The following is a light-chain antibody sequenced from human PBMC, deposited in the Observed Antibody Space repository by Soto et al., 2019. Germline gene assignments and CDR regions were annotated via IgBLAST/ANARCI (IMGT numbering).Light chain of an antibody. Sequence: QSALTQPPSASGSPGQSVTISCTGTSSDVGSYNYVSWYQQHPGKAPKLMIYEVSKRPSGVPDRFSGSKSGNTASLTVSGLQAEDEADYYCCSYAGTNSLKVFGGGTQLTV. CDR2: EVS. V-gene: IGLV2-8*01. J-gene: IGLJ3*02. CDR1: SSDVGSYNY. CDR3: CSYAGTNSLKV.